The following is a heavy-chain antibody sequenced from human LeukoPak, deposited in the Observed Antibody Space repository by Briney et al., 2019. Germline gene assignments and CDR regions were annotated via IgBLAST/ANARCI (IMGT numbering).Heavy chain of an antibody. CDR3: ARDLETTVTTDFDY. J-gene: IGHJ4*02. D-gene: IGHD4-17*01. V-gene: IGHV1-69*04. Sequence: ASVNVSCKASGGTFSSYAISWVRQAPGQGREWMGRIIPILGIANYAQKFQGRVTITTDKSTSTAYMELSSARSEATAVYYCARDLETTVTTDFDYWGQGTLVTVSS. CDR2: IIPILGIA. CDR1: GGTFSSYA.